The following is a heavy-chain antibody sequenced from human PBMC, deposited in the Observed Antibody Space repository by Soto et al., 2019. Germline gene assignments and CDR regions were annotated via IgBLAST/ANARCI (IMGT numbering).Heavy chain of an antibody. CDR1: GGSISSGGYY. CDR3: AATNSGSYGSEGCGY. CDR2: IYYSGST. D-gene: IGHD1-26*01. J-gene: IGHJ4*02. Sequence: QVQLQESGPGLVKPSQTLSLTCTVSGGSISSGGYYWSWIRQHPGKGLEWIGYIYYSGSTYYNPSLKSRVTISVDTSQNQFSLKLSSVTAADTAVYYRAATNSGSYGSEGCGYWGQGTLVTVSS. V-gene: IGHV4-31*03.